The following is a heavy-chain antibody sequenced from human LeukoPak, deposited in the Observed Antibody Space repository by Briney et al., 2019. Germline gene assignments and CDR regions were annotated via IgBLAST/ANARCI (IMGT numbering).Heavy chain of an antibody. Sequence: PGGSLRLSCAASGFTFSSYTMNWVRQAPGKGLEWVSSISSSSYIYYADSEKGRFTISRDNAKNSLYLQMNSLRAEDTAVYYCARDREGDYIWGSYRPDWFDPWGQGTLVTVSS. CDR2: ISSSSYI. V-gene: IGHV3-21*01. CDR3: ARDREGDYIWGSYRPDWFDP. J-gene: IGHJ5*02. D-gene: IGHD3-16*02. CDR1: GFTFSSYT.